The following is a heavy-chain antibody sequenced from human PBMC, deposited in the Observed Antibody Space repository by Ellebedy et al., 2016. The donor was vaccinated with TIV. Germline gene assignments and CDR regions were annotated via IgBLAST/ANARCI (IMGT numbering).Heavy chain of an antibody. D-gene: IGHD1-26*01. CDR1: GGTFSTHA. CDR3: AQDGVSYSASPHGFDY. J-gene: IGHJ4*02. Sequence: ASVKVSCKASGGTFSTHAINWVRQAPGQGLEWMGGIIPMFGPANYAQKFQGRVTITADESTNTAYMELRSLGSGDTAVYYCAQDGVSYSASPHGFDYWGQGTQVTVAS. V-gene: IGHV1-69*13. CDR2: IIPMFGPA.